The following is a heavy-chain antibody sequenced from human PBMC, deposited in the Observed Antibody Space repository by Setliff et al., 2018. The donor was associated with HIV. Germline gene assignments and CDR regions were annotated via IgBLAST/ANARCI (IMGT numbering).Heavy chain of an antibody. CDR1: GGTFSTYA. Sequence: SVKVSCKASGGTFSTYAISWVRQAPGQGLEWMGGIVPIFATANYAQKFQGRVTITADESTSTAYMELSSLRSEDTAVYYCARDYVVPAGINNWFDPWGQGTLVTVSS. D-gene: IGHD2-2*01. V-gene: IGHV1-69*13. CDR3: ARDYVVPAGINNWFDP. J-gene: IGHJ5*02. CDR2: IVPIFATA.